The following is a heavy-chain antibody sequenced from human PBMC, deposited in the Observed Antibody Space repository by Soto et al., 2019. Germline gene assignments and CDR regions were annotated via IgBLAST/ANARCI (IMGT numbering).Heavy chain of an antibody. CDR2: ISYDGSNK. D-gene: IGHD5-12*01. J-gene: IGHJ4*02. Sequence: QVQLVESGGGVVQPGRSLRLSCAASGFTFSSYAMHWVRQAPGKGLEWVAVISYDGSNKYYADSVKGRFTISRDNYKNTLYLQMNSLRAEDTAVYYCATPLRLRNVYYFDYWGQGTLVTVSS. CDR3: ATPLRLRNVYYFDY. CDR1: GFTFSSYA. V-gene: IGHV3-30-3*01.